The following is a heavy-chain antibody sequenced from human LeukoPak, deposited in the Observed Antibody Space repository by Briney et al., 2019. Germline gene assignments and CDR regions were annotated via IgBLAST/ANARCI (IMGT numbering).Heavy chain of an antibody. Sequence: PSETLSLTCTVSGGSISSGSSYWSWLRLPAGKGLEWIGRIYTSGSTNYNPSLKSRVTISVDTSKNQFSLKLSSVTAADTAVYYCARAVGMVRGVIDYWGQGTLVTVSS. J-gene: IGHJ4*02. CDR3: ARAVGMVRGVIDY. CDR2: IYTSGST. V-gene: IGHV4-61*02. CDR1: GGSISSGSSY. D-gene: IGHD3-10*01.